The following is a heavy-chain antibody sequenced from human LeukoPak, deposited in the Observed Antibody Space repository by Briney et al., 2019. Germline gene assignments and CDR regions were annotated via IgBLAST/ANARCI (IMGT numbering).Heavy chain of an antibody. CDR1: GYTFTSYY. CDR2: INPSGGST. D-gene: IGHD3-10*01. CDR3: ARALSGVWFGELLTALDY. V-gene: IGHV1-46*01. Sequence: ASVKVSCKASGYTFTSYYMHWVRHAPGQGLEWMGIINPSGGSTSYAQKFQGRVTMTRDTSTSTVYMELSSLRSEDTAVYYCARALSGVWFGELLTALDYWGQGTLVTVSS. J-gene: IGHJ4*02.